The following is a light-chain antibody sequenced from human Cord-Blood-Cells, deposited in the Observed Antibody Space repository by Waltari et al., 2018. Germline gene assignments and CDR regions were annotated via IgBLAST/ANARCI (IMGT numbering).Light chain of an antibody. V-gene: IGLV2-14*01. CDR1: SSDVGGYNY. CDR3: SSYTSSSSHVV. Sequence: QSALTQPASVSGSPGQSITISCTGTSSDVGGYNYVSWYQQHPGKAPKLMIYDVSNRPSGVSNRFSGSKSGNTASLPISGLQGEDEAYYYCSSYTSSSSHVVFGGGTKLTVL. J-gene: IGLJ2*01. CDR2: DVS.